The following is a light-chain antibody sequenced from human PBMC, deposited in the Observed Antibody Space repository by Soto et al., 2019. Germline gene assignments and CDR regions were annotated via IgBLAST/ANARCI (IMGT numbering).Light chain of an antibody. CDR3: QPYDSSLGGVV. V-gene: IGLV1-40*01. J-gene: IGLJ2*01. CDR2: GNS. CDR1: SSNIGAGYD. Sequence: QSVLTQPPSVSGAPGQRVTISCTGSSSNIGAGYDVHWYQQLPGTAPKLLIYGNSNRPSGVPDRFSGSKSGTSASLAITGPQAGDEGDYYRQPYDSSLGGVVFGGGTKLTVL.